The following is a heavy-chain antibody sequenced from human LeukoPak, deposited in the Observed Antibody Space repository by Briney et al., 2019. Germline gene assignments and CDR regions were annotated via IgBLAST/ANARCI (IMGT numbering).Heavy chain of an antibody. V-gene: IGHV4-59*08. D-gene: IGHD3-22*01. CDR3: ARQVRDSSPGLYFDY. J-gene: IGHJ4*02. CDR2: IYYSGST. Sequence: PSETLSLTCTVSGGSISSYYWSWIRQPPGKGLEWIGYIYYSGSTYYNPSLKSRVTISVDTSKNQFSLKLSSVTAADTAVYYCARQVRDSSPGLYFDYWGQGTLVTVSS. CDR1: GGSISSYY.